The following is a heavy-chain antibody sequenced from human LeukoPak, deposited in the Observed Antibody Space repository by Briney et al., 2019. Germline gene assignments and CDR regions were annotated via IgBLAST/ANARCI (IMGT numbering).Heavy chain of an antibody. Sequence: SETLSLTCTVSGVSLSSSSYHWGWIRQPPGKGLEWIGSIYYSGSTYYNPSLKSRVTISVHTSKNQFSLKLSSATAADTVVYYCASPSIAAAGPDYWGQGTLVTVSS. J-gene: IGHJ4*02. V-gene: IGHV4-39*01. CDR3: ASPSIAAAGPDY. CDR2: IYYSGST. D-gene: IGHD6-13*01. CDR1: GVSLSSSSYH.